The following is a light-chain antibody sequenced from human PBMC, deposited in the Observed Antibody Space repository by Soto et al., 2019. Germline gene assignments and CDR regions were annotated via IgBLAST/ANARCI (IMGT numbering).Light chain of an antibody. Sequence: DIQMTQSPSTLSASVGDRATITCRASQSISSWLAWYQQKPGKAPKLLIYKASSLESGVPSRFSGSGSGTEFTLTISSLQPDDFATYYCQQYHDYWTFGQGTKVDIK. CDR3: QQYHDYWT. J-gene: IGKJ1*01. CDR1: QSISSW. V-gene: IGKV1-5*03. CDR2: KAS.